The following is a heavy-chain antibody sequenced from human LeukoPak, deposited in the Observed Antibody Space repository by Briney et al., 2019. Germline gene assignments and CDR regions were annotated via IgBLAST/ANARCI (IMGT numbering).Heavy chain of an antibody. J-gene: IGHJ5*02. D-gene: IGHD1-26*01. Sequence: SETLSLTCTVSDGSISDYYWSWIRQPPGKGLEWIGYIYYSGSTKYNPSLKSRVTISVDTSKNQFSLKLTSVTAADTAVYSCARHDGGSYGNWFDPWGQGTLVTVSS. V-gene: IGHV4-59*08. CDR1: DGSISDYY. CDR2: IYYSGST. CDR3: ARHDGGSYGNWFDP.